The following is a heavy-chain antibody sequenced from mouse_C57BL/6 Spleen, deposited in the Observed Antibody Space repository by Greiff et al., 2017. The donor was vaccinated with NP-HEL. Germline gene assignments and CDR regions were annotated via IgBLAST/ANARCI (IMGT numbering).Heavy chain of an antibody. CDR3: ARSGRSTMAHFDY. D-gene: IGHD2-1*01. V-gene: IGHV1-72*01. J-gene: IGHJ2*01. CDR2: IAPNSGGT. Sequence: QVQLQQPGAELVKPGASVTLSCKASGYTFTSYWMHWVKQRPGRGLEWIGRIAPNSGGTKYNEKFKSKAPLPVDKPSSTASMQLSSLTAEDSAVYYCARSGRSTMAHFDYWGQGTTLTVSS. CDR1: GYTFTSYW.